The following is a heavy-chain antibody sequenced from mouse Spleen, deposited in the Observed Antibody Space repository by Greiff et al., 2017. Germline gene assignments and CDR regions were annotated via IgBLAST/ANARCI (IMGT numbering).Heavy chain of an antibody. CDR2: ISSGSSTI. D-gene: IGHD1-1*01. V-gene: IGHV5-17*01. J-gene: IGHJ2*01. CDR1: GFTFSDYG. CDR3: ARITTGL. Sequence: DVMLVESGGGLVKPGGSLKLSCAASGFTFSDYGMHWVRQAPEKGLEWVAYISSGSSTIYYADTVKGRFTISRDNAMNTLFLQMTSLRSEDTAMYYCARITTGLWGQGTTLTVSS.